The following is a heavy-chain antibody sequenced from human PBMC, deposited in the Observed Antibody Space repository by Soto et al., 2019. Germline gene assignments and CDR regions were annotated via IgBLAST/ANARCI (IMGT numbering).Heavy chain of an antibody. J-gene: IGHJ4*02. V-gene: IGHV1-69*12. CDR1: GGTFSSYA. Sequence: QVQLVQSGAEVKKPGSSVKVSCKASGGTFSSYAISWVRQAPGQGLEWMGGIIPIFGTANYAQKFQGRVTITAEESTSTAYMELSSLRSEDTAVYYCARDQATVVTPQLKPSVFDYWGQGTLVTVSS. CDR2: IIPIFGTA. CDR3: ARDQATVVTPQLKPSVFDY. D-gene: IGHD4-17*01.